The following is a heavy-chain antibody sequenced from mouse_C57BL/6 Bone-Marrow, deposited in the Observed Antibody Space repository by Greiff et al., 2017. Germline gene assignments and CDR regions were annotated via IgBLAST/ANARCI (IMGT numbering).Heavy chain of an antibody. Sequence: QVQLQQSGAELVRPGTSVKVSCKASGYAFTNYLIEWVKQRPGQGLEWIGVINPGSGGTNYNEKFKGKATMTVDKSSSTAYMQLSSLTSEDSAVYVCARWNPWFAYWGQGTLVTVSA. J-gene: IGHJ3*01. CDR1: GYAFTNYL. CDR2: INPGSGGT. V-gene: IGHV1-54*01. CDR3: ARWNPWFAY.